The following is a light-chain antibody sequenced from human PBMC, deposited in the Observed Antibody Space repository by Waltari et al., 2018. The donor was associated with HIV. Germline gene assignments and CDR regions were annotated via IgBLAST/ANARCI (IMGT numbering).Light chain of an antibody. V-gene: IGLV2-11*01. CDR1: VGGYNY. Sequence: VGGYNYVSWYQQHPGKAPKLMIYDVSRRPSGVPDRFSGSKSGNRASLTISGLQAEDEADYYCCSYAGSYTWVFGGGTKLTVL. CDR3: CSYAGSYTWV. CDR2: DVS. J-gene: IGLJ3*02.